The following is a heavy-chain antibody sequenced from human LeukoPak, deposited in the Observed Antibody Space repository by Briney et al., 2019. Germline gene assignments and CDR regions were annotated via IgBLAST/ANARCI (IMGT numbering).Heavy chain of an antibody. CDR3: ARQREYYESSGYYSFDY. Sequence: SETLFLTCTVSGGSISTYYWSWIRQPPGKGLEWIGYIYSSGSTNYNPSLKSRVTISVDTSKNQFSLKLSSVTAADTAVYYCARQREYYESSGYYSFDYWGQGTLVTVSS. J-gene: IGHJ4*02. D-gene: IGHD3-22*01. V-gene: IGHV4-59*08. CDR2: IYSSGST. CDR1: GGSISTYY.